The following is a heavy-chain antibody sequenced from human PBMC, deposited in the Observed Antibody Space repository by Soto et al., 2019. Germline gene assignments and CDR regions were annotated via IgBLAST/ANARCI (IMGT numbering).Heavy chain of an antibody. D-gene: IGHD1-1*01. CDR2: ISRSSSTI. J-gene: IGHJ4*02. Sequence: PGGSLRLSCAASGFTFSSYSMNWVRQAPGKGLEWVSYISRSSSTIYYAHFVKGRFSISRDNAKNSLYLQINSLRGDDTAIYYYERSGDNYNLLDYGRQGTPVTVSS. V-gene: IGHV3-48*04. CDR1: GFTFSSYS. CDR3: ERSGDNYNLLDY.